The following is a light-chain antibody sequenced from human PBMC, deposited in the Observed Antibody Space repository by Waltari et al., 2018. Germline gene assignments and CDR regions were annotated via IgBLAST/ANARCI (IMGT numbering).Light chain of an antibody. Sequence: QSALTQPASVSGSPAQSITISCTGTSSDVGAYNYVPWFQQHPGNAPKLLIYEVSNRPSGVSSRFSGSRSGNTASLTISGLQAEDEADYYCSAYRGSSALVFGTGTKVTVL. CDR3: SAYRGSSALV. CDR1: SSDVGAYNY. J-gene: IGLJ1*01. CDR2: EVS. V-gene: IGLV2-14*01.